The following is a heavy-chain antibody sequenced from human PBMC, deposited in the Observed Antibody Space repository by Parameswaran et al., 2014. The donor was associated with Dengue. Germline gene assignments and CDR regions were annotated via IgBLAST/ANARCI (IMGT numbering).Heavy chain of an antibody. CDR3: ARVSSSGWYVWFDP. CDR2: MNPNSGNT. V-gene: IGHV1-8*01. Sequence: VRQMPGKGLEWMGWMNPNSGNTGYAQKFQGRVTMTRNTSISTAYIELSSLRSEDTAVYYCARVSSSGWYVWFDPWGQGTTVTVSS. J-gene: IGHJ5*02. D-gene: IGHD6-19*01.